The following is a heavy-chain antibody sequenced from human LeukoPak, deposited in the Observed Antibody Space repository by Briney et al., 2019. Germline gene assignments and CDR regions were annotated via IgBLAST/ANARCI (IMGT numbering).Heavy chain of an antibody. V-gene: IGHV3-11*04. CDR1: GFTFSDYY. D-gene: IGHD3-10*01. CDR3: ARNGSSGKLSSGYFDS. Sequence: GGSLRLSCAASGFTFSDYYMSWIRQAPGKGLEWVSYISSSGSTIYYADSVKGRFTISRDNAKNSLYLQMNSLRAEDTAVYFCARNGSSGKLSSGYFDSWGQGTLVTVSS. J-gene: IGHJ4*02. CDR2: ISSSGSTI.